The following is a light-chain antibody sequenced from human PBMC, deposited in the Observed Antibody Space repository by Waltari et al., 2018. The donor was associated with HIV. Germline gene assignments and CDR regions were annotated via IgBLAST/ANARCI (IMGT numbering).Light chain of an antibody. CDR2: DVS. V-gene: IGLV2-14*01. CDR3: SSYTSSSTLV. Sequence: QSALTQPASVSGSPGQSITLSCTGTSSDVGGYNYVPWYQQHPGKAPKLRICDVSSRPSGVSNRFSGSKSGNTASLTISGLQAEDEADYYCSSYTSSSTLVFGSGTKVTV. CDR1: SSDVGGYNY. J-gene: IGLJ1*01.